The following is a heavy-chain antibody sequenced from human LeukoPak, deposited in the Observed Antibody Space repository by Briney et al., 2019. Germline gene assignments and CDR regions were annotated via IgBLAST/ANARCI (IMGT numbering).Heavy chain of an antibody. CDR3: VRRGPPKGATWSRGFDS. Sequence: GESLKISCKVSGYRFSSFWIAWVRPIPGKGLECIGIIYPADSVTTHSPSSQGQATTSAEKSIDTAYLQWSSLRASDTAIYYCVRRGPPKGATWSRGFDSWGQGTMVKVSS. D-gene: IGHD1-26*01. V-gene: IGHV5-51*01. CDR2: IYPADSVT. J-gene: IGHJ6*01. CDR1: GYRFSSFW.